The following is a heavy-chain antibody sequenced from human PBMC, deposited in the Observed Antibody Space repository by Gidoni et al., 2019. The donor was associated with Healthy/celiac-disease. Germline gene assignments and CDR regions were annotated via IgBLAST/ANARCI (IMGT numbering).Heavy chain of an antibody. CDR1: GFTFSSYG. CDR3: ARDLPYYDFWSGPIREEAGMDV. CDR2: IWYDGSNK. J-gene: IGHJ6*02. V-gene: IGHV3-33*01. Sequence: QVQLVESGGGVVQPGRSLRLSCAASGFTFSSYGMHWVRQAPGKGLEWVAVIWYDGSNKYYADSVKVRFTISRDNSKNTLYLQMNSLRAEDTAVYYCARDLPYYDFWSGPIREEAGMDVWGQGTTVTVSS. D-gene: IGHD3-3*01.